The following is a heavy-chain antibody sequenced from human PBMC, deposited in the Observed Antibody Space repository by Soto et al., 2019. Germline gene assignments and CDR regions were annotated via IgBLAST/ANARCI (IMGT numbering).Heavy chain of an antibody. CDR2: ISYDGSNK. CDR1: GFTFSSYA. V-gene: IGHV3-30-3*01. D-gene: IGHD3-3*01. Sequence: PGGSLRLSCAASGFTFSSYAMHWVRQAPGKGLEWVAVISYDGSNKYYADSVKGRFTISRDNSKNTLYLQMNSLRAEDTAVYYCARDRTNYDFWSGYYGYYYYYGMDVWGQGTTVT. CDR3: ARDRTNYDFWSGYYGYYYYYGMDV. J-gene: IGHJ6*02.